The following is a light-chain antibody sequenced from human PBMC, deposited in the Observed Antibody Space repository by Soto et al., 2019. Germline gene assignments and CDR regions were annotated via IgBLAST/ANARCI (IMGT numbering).Light chain of an antibody. CDR1: QRISSW. CDR2: DAS. V-gene: IGKV1-5*01. J-gene: IGKJ4*01. CDR3: QDLSFPPSP. Sequence: VNQSASAVSATIGDRVTSTCRASQRISSWLAWYQQKPGKAPKLLIYDASSLESGVPSRFSGSGSGTEFTLTLSRLPPEDFATYFYQDLSFPPSPFGGGTKADI.